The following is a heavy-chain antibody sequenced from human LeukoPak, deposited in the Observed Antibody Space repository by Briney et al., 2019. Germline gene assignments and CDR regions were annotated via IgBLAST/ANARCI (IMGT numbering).Heavy chain of an antibody. D-gene: IGHD3-10*01. V-gene: IGHV3-23*01. J-gene: IGHJ4*02. CDR3: AKCFSTMVRGVISY. CDR1: GFTFSSYG. CDR2: ISGSGGST. Sequence: GGSLRLSCAASGFTFSSYGMSWVRQAPGKGLEWVSAISGSGGSTYCADSVKGRFTISRDNSKNTLYLQMNSLRAEDTAVYYCAKCFSTMVRGVISYWGQGTLVTVSS.